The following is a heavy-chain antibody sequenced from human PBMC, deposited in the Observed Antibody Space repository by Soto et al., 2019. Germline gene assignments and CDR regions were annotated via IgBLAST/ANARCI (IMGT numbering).Heavy chain of an antibody. CDR3: ARKGIQLWSAWFDP. Sequence: QVQLEESGPGLVKPSETLSLTCTVSGGSISSYYWSWIRQPPGKGLEWIGYIYYSGSTNYNPSLKSRVTISVDTSKNQFSLKLSSVTAADTAVYYCARKGIQLWSAWFDPWGQGTLVTVSS. CDR2: IYYSGST. J-gene: IGHJ5*02. D-gene: IGHD5-18*01. V-gene: IGHV4-59*01. CDR1: GGSISSYY.